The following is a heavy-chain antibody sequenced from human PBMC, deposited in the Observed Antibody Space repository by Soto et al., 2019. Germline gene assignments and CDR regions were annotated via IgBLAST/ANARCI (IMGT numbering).Heavy chain of an antibody. J-gene: IGHJ4*02. CDR3: AREGSSGYNRRGYYFDY. CDR2: ISSSSSYT. Sequence: QVQLVESGGGLVKPGGSLRLSCAASGFTFSDYYMSWIRQAPGKGLEWVSYISSSSSYTNYADSVKGRFTISRDNAKNSLYLQMNSLRAEDTAVYYCAREGSSGYNRRGYYFDYWGQGTLVTVSS. CDR1: GFTFSDYY. V-gene: IGHV3-11*05. D-gene: IGHD6-19*01.